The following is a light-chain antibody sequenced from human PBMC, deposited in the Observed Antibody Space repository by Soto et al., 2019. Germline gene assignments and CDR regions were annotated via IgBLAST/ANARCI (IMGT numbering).Light chain of an antibody. J-gene: IGKJ1*01. CDR1: QSVDSSF. CDR2: GAS. V-gene: IGKV3-20*01. Sequence: EIVLTQSPGSLSLSPGERATLSCRASQSVDSSFFAWYQNKPGQAPRLLIYGASKRATGIPDRFSGSGSGTDFTLTISRLEPEYFAVYYCQQYVSSVTFGQGTKVELK. CDR3: QQYVSSVT.